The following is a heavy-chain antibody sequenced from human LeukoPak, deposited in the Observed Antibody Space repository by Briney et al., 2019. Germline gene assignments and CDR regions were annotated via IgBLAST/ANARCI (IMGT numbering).Heavy chain of an antibody. J-gene: IGHJ6*03. CDR3: AKVPKWSRSHMDV. CDR1: GFTFSTYA. V-gene: IGHV3-23*01. Sequence: GGSLRLSCVASGFTFSTYAMGWVRQAPEKGLEWVSVISGSGVSTYYADSVKGRFTISRDNSENTVYLQMNSLRAEDTAVYYCAKVPKWSRSHMDVWGKGTTATVSS. CDR2: ISGSGVST. D-gene: IGHD6-13*01.